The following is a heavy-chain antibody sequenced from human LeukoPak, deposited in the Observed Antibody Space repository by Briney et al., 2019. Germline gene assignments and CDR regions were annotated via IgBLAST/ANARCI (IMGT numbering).Heavy chain of an antibody. J-gene: IGHJ4*02. CDR3: ARENGSYSGVDY. V-gene: IGHV1-46*01. Sequence: ASVKVSCKASGYTFTSYYMHWVRQAPGQGLEWMGIINPSGGSTNYAQKFQGRVTMTRDTSTNTVYMELSSLRSEDTAVYYCARENGSYSGVDYWGQGTLVTVSS. CDR1: GYTFTSYY. D-gene: IGHD1-26*01. CDR2: INPSGGST.